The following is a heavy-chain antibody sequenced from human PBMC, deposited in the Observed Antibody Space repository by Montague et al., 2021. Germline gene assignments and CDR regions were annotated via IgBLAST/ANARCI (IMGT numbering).Heavy chain of an antibody. CDR2: VYYTGTT. CDR3: ARRGTNWDY. D-gene: IGHD2-8*01. Sequence: SETLSLTCTVSGDSINFYYWSWIRQPPGKGLEWIGYVYYTGTTNXNPSLKSRVAISVDTSRNQFFLNVNSVTAADTAVYYCARRGTNWDYWGQGTPVTVSS. CDR1: GDSINFYY. V-gene: IGHV4-59*01. J-gene: IGHJ4*02.